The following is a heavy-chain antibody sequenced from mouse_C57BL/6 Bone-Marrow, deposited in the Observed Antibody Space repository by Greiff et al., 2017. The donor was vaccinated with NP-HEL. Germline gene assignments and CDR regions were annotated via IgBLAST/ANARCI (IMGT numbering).Heavy chain of an antibody. CDR2: IDPSDSET. Sequence: QVQLKQPGAELVRPGSSVKLSCKASGYTFTSYWMHWVKQRPIQGLEWIGNIDPSDSETPYNQKFKDKATLTVDKSSSTAYMQLSSLTSEDSAVYYCARRSTTVYYAMDYWGQGTSVTVSS. D-gene: IGHD1-1*01. CDR1: GYTFTSYW. CDR3: ARRSTTVYYAMDY. V-gene: IGHV1-52*01. J-gene: IGHJ4*01.